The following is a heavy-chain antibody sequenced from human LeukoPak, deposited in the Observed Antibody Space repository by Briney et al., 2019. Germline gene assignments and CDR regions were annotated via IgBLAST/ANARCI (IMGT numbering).Heavy chain of an antibody. CDR3: ARSESDFWSGGGGY. V-gene: IGHV4-61*02. CDR2: IYTSGST. CDR1: GFSISSGSYY. Sequence: SETLSLTCTVSGFSISSGSYYWSWIRQPAGKGLEWIGRIYTSGSTNYNPSLKSRVTISVDTSNNQFSLKLSSVTAADTAVYYCARSESDFWSGGGGYWGQGTLVTVSS. J-gene: IGHJ4*02. D-gene: IGHD3-3*01.